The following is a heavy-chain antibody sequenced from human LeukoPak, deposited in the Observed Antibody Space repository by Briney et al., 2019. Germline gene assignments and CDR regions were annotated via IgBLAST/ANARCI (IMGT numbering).Heavy chain of an antibody. V-gene: IGHV3-30*02. J-gene: IGHJ2*01. Sequence: GGSLRLSCAASGFTFSSYGMHWVRQAPGKGLEWVTFIQSDGSNKYYADSVKGRFTISRDNSKNTLYLQMSSLRVEDTAVYYCTNLGRWYFDLWGRGALVTVSS. D-gene: IGHD3-16*01. CDR1: GFTFSSYG. CDR2: IQSDGSNK. CDR3: TNLGRWYFDL.